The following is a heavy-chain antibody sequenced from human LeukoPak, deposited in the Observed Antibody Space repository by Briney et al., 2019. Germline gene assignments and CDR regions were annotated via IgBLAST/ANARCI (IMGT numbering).Heavy chain of an antibody. D-gene: IGHD1-26*01. Sequence: GGSLRLSCAASGFTVSGSYMNWVRQGPGKGLEWVSVINSGGSTYYADSVKGRFTISRDNSKNTLYLQMNSLRAEDTAMYYCAKGAVGAANYGYWGQGTLVTVSS. CDR2: INSGGST. CDR3: AKGAVGAANYGY. CDR1: GFTVSGSY. J-gene: IGHJ4*02. V-gene: IGHV3-53*01.